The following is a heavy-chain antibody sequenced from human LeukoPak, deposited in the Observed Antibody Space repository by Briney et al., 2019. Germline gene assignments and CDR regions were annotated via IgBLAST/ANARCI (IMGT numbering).Heavy chain of an antibody. V-gene: IGHV4-4*02. D-gene: IGHD1-26*01. CDR3: AIKQWDPRAFDI. J-gene: IGHJ4*02. CDR2: IYHSGST. Sequence: PSETLSLTRADSGASISTIKWWSWVRQPPGKGLEWIGEIYHSGSTNYNPSLKSRVTISVDKSKNQFSLKLSSVTAADTAVYYCAIKQWDPRAFDIWGQGTLVTVSS. CDR1: GASISTIKW.